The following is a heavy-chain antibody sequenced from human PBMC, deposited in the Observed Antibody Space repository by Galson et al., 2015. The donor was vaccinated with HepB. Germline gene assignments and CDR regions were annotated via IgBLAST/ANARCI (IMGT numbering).Heavy chain of an antibody. CDR3: VGYSTSVTQDDY. J-gene: IGHJ4*02. Sequence: SLRLSCAASRFTFSTYVMHWIRQAPGKGLEYVSSISDTGETIYYADSVRGRFAISRDNSRNTVSLRMSSLRTEDTAVYYCVGYSTSVTQDDYWGQGTLVTVSS. CDR2: ISDTGETI. V-gene: IGHV3-64D*06. D-gene: IGHD2-15*01. CDR1: RFTFSTYV.